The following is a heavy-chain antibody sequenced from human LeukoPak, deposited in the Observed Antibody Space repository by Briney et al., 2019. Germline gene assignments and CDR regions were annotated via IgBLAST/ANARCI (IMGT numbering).Heavy chain of an antibody. V-gene: IGHV4-34*01. Sequence: SETLSLTCAVYGGSFSGYYWSWIRQPPGKGLEWIGEINHSGSTNYNPSLKSRVTISVGTSKNQFSLKLSSVTAADTAVYYCARGICDYVWGSYRGGYYFDYWGQGTLVTVSS. CDR1: GGSFSGYY. D-gene: IGHD3-16*02. CDR2: INHSGST. CDR3: ARGICDYVWGSYRGGYYFDY. J-gene: IGHJ4*02.